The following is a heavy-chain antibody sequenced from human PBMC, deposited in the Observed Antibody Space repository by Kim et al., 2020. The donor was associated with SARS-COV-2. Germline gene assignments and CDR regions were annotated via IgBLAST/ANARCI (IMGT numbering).Heavy chain of an antibody. CDR3: ARCRAQTYYYGSMDV. J-gene: IGHJ6*03. CDR1: GGTFSSYA. V-gene: IGHV1-69*04. D-gene: IGHD3-10*01. CDR2: IIPILGIA. Sequence: SVKVSCKASGGTFSSYAISWVRQAPGQGLEWMGRIIPILGIANYAQKFQGRVTITADKSTSTAYMELSSLRSEDTAVYYCARCRAQTYYYGSMDVWGKGTTVTVSS.